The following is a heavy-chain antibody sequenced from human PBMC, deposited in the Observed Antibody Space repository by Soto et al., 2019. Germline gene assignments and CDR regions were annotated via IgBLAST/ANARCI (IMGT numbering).Heavy chain of an antibody. D-gene: IGHD2-21*01. CDR2: IYSGGDT. CDR1: GFAVRHNY. CDR3: ARKTDAIPSGGDV. J-gene: IGHJ6*04. V-gene: IGHV3-53*04. Sequence: EVQLVESGGGLVQPGGSLRLSCTASGFAVRHNYMTWVRQAPGKGLEWVSLIYSGGDTAYADSVKGRFTISRPPSQNTLYLQMNSLRAEDTAVYYCARKTDAIPSGGDVWGKGTAVTVSS.